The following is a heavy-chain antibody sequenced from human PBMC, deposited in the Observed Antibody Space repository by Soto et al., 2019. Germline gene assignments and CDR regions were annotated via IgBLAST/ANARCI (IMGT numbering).Heavy chain of an antibody. CDR3: ARLREDPSYYYYYMDV. Sequence: PSETLSLTCTVSGGSISSYYWSWIRQPPGKGLEWIGYIYYSGSTNYNPSLKSRVTISLDTSKNQFSLKLSSVTAADTAVYYCARLREDPSYYYYYMDVWGKGTTVTVSS. CDR2: IYYSGST. V-gene: IGHV4-59*08. D-gene: IGHD1-26*01. CDR1: GGSISSYY. J-gene: IGHJ6*03.